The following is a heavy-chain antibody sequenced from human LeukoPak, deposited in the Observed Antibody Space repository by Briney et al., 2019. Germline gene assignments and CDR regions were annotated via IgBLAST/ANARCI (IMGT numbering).Heavy chain of an antibody. CDR1: GGTFSSYA. CDR2: IIPIFGTA. J-gene: IGHJ6*03. D-gene: IGHD3-3*01. CDR3: ARCGAGPSFGVVIYYYYYMDV. V-gene: IGHV1-69*13. Sequence: SVKVSCKSSGGTFSSYAISWVRQAPGQGLEWMGGIIPIFGTANYAQKFQGRVTITADESTSTAYMELSSLRSEDTAVYYCARCGAGPSFGVVIYYYYYMDVWGKGTTVTVSS.